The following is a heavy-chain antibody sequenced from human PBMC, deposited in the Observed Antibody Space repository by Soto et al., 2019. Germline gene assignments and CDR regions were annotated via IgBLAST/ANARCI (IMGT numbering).Heavy chain of an antibody. CDR1: GFTFSSYA. CDR2: ISGSTI. V-gene: IGHV3-21*01. D-gene: IGHD3-22*01. Sequence: GGSLRLSCAASGFTFSSYAMSWVRQAPGKGLEWVSAISGSTIYYADSVKGRFTISRDNAKNSLYLQMNSLRAEDTAVYYCARVYDSSGCWGQGTLVTVSS. CDR3: ARVYDSSGC. J-gene: IGHJ4*02.